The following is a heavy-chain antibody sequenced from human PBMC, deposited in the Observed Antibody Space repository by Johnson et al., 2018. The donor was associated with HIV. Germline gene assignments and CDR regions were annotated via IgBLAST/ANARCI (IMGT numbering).Heavy chain of an antibody. J-gene: IGHJ3*01. CDR2: ISYDGSNK. Sequence: QMLLVESGGGVVRPGGSQRLSCAAYGFTFSSYAMHWVRQAPGKGLEWVAVISYDGSNKYYTDSVKGRFTISRDNAKNSLSLQMNSLRAEDTAVYYCARAPEVRGVDAFDVWGQGTVVTVSS. CDR1: GFTFSSYA. CDR3: ARAPEVRGVDAFDV. D-gene: IGHD3-10*01. V-gene: IGHV3-30-3*01.